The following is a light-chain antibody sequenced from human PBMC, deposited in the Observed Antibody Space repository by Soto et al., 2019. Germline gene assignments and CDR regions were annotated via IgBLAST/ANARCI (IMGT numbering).Light chain of an antibody. V-gene: IGKV3-15*01. CDR3: QHYNNWPPWT. Sequence: ETVMTQSPATLSVSPGERATLSCRASQSVRTNIAWYQQKPGQAPRLHIYGASTRATGIPARFSGSGSGTEFTLTISSLQSEDFAVYYCQHYNNWPPWTFGQGTKVEIK. CDR1: QSVRTN. CDR2: GAS. J-gene: IGKJ1*01.